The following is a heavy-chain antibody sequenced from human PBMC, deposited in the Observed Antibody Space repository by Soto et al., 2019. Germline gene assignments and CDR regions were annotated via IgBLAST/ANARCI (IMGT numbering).Heavy chain of an antibody. CDR2: IYSGGNT. D-gene: IGHD5-18*01. V-gene: IGHV3-53*01. J-gene: IGHJ6*02. CDR3: ARDSTWIPYYHYGMDV. CDR1: GFSVSSNY. Sequence: VQLVESGGGLIQPGGSLRLSCAASGFSVSSNYMSRVRQAPGKGLEWVSVIYSGGNTHYADSVKGRFTISRDNSKNTLYLQMNSLRAEDTAVYYCARDSTWIPYYHYGMDVWGQGTTVTVSS.